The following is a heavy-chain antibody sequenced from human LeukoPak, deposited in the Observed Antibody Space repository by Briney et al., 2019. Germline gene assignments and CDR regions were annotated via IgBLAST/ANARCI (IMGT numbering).Heavy chain of an antibody. CDR1: GFTFSDYY. CDR2: ISSSGSAI. Sequence: PGGSLRLSCAASGFTFSDYYMSWIRQAPGKGLEWVSYISSSGSAIYYADSMKGRFTISRDNAKNSLYLQMNSLRAEDTAAYYCAGQAVDAGAGTTSYAFDVWDQGTMVTVSS. J-gene: IGHJ3*01. CDR3: AGQAVDAGAGTTSYAFDV. D-gene: IGHD1-14*01. V-gene: IGHV3-11*04.